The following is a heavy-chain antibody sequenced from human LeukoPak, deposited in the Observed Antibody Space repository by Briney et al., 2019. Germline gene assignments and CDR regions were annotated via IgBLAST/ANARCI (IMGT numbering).Heavy chain of an antibody. Sequence: PGGSLRLSCAASGFTFSDYLMHWVRQAPGKGLVWVSRISTDASDITYADSVKGRFTIYRENAKNTLYLQMNSLRAEDTAVYYCARDRSMTNGGFDYWGQGSLVTVSS. CDR2: ISTDASDI. D-gene: IGHD7-27*01. CDR1: GFTFSDYL. V-gene: IGHV3-74*01. CDR3: ARDRSMTNGGFDY. J-gene: IGHJ4*02.